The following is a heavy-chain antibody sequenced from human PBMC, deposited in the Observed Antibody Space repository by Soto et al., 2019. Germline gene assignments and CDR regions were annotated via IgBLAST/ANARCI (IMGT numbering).Heavy chain of an antibody. J-gene: IGHJ4*02. V-gene: IGHV4-59*08. CDR2: IYYSGRP. CDR1: GGSISSYY. D-gene: IGHD1-26*01. Sequence: QVQLQESGPGLVKPSETLSLTCTVSGGSISSYYWSWIRQPPGKGLEWIGYIYYSGRPNYNPSLKSRVTISIAPSKNPSPLKLSSVTAADTAVYYCARRYGGNLDYWGQGTLVTVSS. CDR3: ARRYGGNLDY.